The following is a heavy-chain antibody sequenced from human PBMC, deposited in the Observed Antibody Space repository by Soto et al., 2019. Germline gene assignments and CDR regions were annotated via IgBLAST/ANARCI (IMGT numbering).Heavy chain of an antibody. CDR3: ANGGGKDGYFGNRFAP. CDR2: IIPIFGSA. V-gene: IGHV1-69*13. D-gene: IGHD5-12*01. CDR1: GGTFSNYA. J-gene: IGHJ5*02. Sequence: SVKVSCKASGGTFSNYAITWVRQAPGQGLEWLGRIIPIFGSANYAQKFQGRVTITADESTTTAYMELSSLRSDDTAVYYCANGGGKDGYFGNRFAPWGQRTLVTVSS.